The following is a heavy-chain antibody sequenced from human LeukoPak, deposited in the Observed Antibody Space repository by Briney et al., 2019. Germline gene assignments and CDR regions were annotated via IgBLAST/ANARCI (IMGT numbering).Heavy chain of an antibody. V-gene: IGHV3-23*01. D-gene: IGHD3-22*01. CDR3: GKSFGDSIFDY. J-gene: IGHJ4*02. CDR2: ISGSGGST. Sequence: PGGSLRLSCAASGFTFSSYAMRSGREAPGEGLGWVSAISGSGGSTYYADCVMGRFTISRNNSKNTQYLQMNSLRAEETAVYYGGKSFGDSIFDYWGQGTLVTVSS. CDR1: GFTFSSYA.